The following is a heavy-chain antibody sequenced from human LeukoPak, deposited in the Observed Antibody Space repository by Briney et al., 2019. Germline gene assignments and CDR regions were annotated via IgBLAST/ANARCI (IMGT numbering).Heavy chain of an antibody. J-gene: IGHJ4*02. V-gene: IGHV2-70*11. D-gene: IGHD3-16*01. Sequence: TLSLTCAVYGGSFSGYYWSWIRQPPGKALEWLARIDWDDDKYYSASLKTRLTISKDTSKNQVVLTMTNMDPVDTATYYCARIRQGGGTPKYFDYWGQGTLVTVSS. CDR2: IDWDDDK. CDR1: GGSFSGYY. CDR3: ARIRQGGGTPKYFDY.